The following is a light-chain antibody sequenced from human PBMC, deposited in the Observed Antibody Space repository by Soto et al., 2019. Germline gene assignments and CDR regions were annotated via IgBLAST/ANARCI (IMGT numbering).Light chain of an antibody. CDR1: QSISSY. J-gene: IGKJ5*01. CDR3: QQSYSTRIT. CDR2: AAS. V-gene: IGKV1-39*01. Sequence: DIHMTQSPSSLSAALGDRVTITFRASQSISSYLNWYQQKPGKAPKLLIYAASSLQSGVPSRFSGSGSGTDFTLTISSLQPEDFATYYCQQSYSTRITFGQGTRLEIK.